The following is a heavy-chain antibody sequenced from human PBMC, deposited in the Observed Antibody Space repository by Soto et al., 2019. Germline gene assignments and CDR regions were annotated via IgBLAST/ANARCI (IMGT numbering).Heavy chain of an antibody. J-gene: IGHJ6*02. Sequence: ASVKVSCKASGFTFTSSAVQWLRQARGQRLEWIGWIVVGSGNTNYAQKFQERVTITRDMSTSTAYMELSSLRSEDTAVYYCAAGEYSSGWYRDYYYYGMDVWGQGTTVTVSS. D-gene: IGHD6-19*01. CDR2: IVVGSGNT. CDR1: GFTFTSSA. CDR3: AAGEYSSGWYRDYYYYGMDV. V-gene: IGHV1-58*01.